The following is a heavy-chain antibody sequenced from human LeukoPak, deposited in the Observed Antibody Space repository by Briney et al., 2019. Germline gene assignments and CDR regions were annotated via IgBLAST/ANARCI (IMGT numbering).Heavy chain of an antibody. CDR3: ARLPNYTTGWLNWFDP. CDR2: ISASGNNT. Sequence: GGSLRLSCAASGFTFSSYAMSWVRQAPGKGLEWVSGISASGNNTYYADSVKGRFTISRDNSKNTLYLRMNSLRAEDTALYYCARLPNYTTGWLNWFDPWGQGTLVTVSS. V-gene: IGHV3-23*01. J-gene: IGHJ5*02. CDR1: GFTFSSYA. D-gene: IGHD6-19*01.